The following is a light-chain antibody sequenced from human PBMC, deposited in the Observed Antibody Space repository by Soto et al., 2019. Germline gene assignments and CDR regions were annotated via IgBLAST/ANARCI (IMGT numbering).Light chain of an antibody. CDR1: QSVSSY. CDR2: NAS. CDR3: QQRSNWPPS. J-gene: IGKJ2*01. V-gene: IGKV3-11*01. Sequence: EIVLTQSPATLSLSPGERATLSCRASQSVSSYLAWYQQKPGQAPRLLIYNASNRATGIPARFSGSRSGTDFTLTISSLEPEDFAVYSCQQRSNWPPSVGQGTKLEIK.